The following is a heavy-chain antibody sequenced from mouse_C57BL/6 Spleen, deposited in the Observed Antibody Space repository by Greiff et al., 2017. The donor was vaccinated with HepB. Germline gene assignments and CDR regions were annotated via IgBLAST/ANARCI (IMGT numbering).Heavy chain of an antibody. D-gene: IGHD4-1*01. CDR3: ARRALTGTDY. CDR2: IDPSDSYT. Sequence: VQLQQPGAELVKPGASVKLSCKASGYTFTSYWMQWVKQRPGQGLEWIGEIDPSDSYTNYNQKFKGKATLTVDTSSSTAYMQLSSLTSEDSAVYYCARRALTGTDYWGQGTTLTVSS. V-gene: IGHV1-50*01. CDR1: GYTFTSYW. J-gene: IGHJ2*01.